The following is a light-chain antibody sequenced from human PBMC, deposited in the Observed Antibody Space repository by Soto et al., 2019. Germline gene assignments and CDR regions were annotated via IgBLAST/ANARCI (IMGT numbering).Light chain of an antibody. V-gene: IGKV3-11*01. CDR2: DAS. CDR1: QSVSSY. Sequence: EIVLTQSPATLSLSPGERATLSCRASQSVSSYLAWYQQKPGQAPRLLIQDASNRATGIPARFSGGGSGTDFTLTISSLEPEDFAVYYCQQRSNWPPWTFGQGTKVEIK. CDR3: QQRSNWPPWT. J-gene: IGKJ1*01.